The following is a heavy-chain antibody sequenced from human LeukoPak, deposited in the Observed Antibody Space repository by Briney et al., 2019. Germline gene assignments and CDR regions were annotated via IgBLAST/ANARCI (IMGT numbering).Heavy chain of an antibody. CDR2: IYHSGST. CDR1: GYSISSGYY. V-gene: IGHV4-38-2*02. D-gene: IGHD3-9*01. J-gene: IGHJ5*02. CDR3: ARGILRYVDWPNWFDP. Sequence: SETLSLTCTVSGYSISSGYYWGWIRQPPGKGLEWIGSIYHSGSTYYNPSLKSRVTISVDTSKNQFSLKLSSVTAADTAVYYCARGILRYVDWPNWFDPRGQGTLVTVSS.